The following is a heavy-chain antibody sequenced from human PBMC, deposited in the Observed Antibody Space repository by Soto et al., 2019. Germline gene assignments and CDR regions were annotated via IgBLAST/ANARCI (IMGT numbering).Heavy chain of an antibody. Sequence: ASVKVSCKASGYTFTSYDINWVRQATGQGLEWMGWMNPNSGNTGYAQKFQGRVTMTRNTSISTAYMELSSLRSEDTAVYYCARGRIAAASTRGAFDIWGQGTMVTVSS. V-gene: IGHV1-8*01. CDR1: GYTFTSYD. D-gene: IGHD6-13*01. CDR3: ARGRIAAASTRGAFDI. J-gene: IGHJ3*02. CDR2: MNPNSGNT.